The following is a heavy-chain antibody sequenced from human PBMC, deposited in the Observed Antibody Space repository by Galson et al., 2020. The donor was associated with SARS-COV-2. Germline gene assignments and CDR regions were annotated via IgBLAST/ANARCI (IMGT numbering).Heavy chain of an antibody. Sequence: GGSLRLSCAASGFTFDDYAMHWVRQAPGKGLEWVSAISWTSSSIGYADSVKGRFTISRDNAKNSLYLQMNSLRAEDTALYYCAKYLGGPIVDRANGNYFSMYFGGQGTTFAFSS. CDR3: AKYLGGPIVDRANGNYFSMYF. V-gene: IGHV3-9*01. CDR2: ISWTSSSI. D-gene: IGHD1-26*01. CDR1: GFTFDDYA. J-gene: IGHJ6*02.